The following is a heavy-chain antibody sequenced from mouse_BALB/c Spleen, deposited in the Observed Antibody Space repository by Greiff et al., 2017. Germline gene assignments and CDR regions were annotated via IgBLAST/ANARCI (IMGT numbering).Heavy chain of an antibody. J-gene: IGHJ2*01. Sequence: QVQLQQSGAELARPGASVKLSCKASGYTFTSYWMQWVKQRPGQGLEWIGAIYPGDGDTRYTQKFKGKATLTADKSSSTAYMQLSSLASEDSAVYYCVYDCYVDYWGRGTTLTVSS. V-gene: IGHV1-87*01. D-gene: IGHD2-3*01. CDR2: IYPGDGDT. CDR1: GYTFTSYW. CDR3: VYDCYVDY.